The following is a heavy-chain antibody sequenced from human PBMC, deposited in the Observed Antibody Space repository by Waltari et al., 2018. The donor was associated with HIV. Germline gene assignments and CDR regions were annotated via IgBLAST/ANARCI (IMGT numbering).Heavy chain of an antibody. CDR3: ARDAEVLGYSYRNYYYYYGMDA. V-gene: IGHV1-2*04. CDR1: GYTFSDYY. D-gene: IGHD5-18*01. Sequence: QVQLVQSGAEVKKVGASVKVSCKASGYTFSDYYIHWVRQAPGQGLEWMGWINPNRGGTSYAKKSQCWVTMTRDTSVSTAYMELSRLRSDDTAVYYCARDAEVLGYSYRNYYYYYGMDAWGQGTTVTVSS. J-gene: IGHJ6*02. CDR2: INPNRGGT.